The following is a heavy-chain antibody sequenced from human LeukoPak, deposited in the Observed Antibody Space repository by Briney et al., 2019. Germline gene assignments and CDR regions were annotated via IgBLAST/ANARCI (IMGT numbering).Heavy chain of an antibody. Sequence: SETLSLTCTVSGGSISSGGYYWSWIRQHPGKGLEWIGYIYYSGSTYYNPSLKSRVTISVDTSKNQFSLKLSSVTAADTAVYYCARDGTSGEDYWGQGTLVTVSS. J-gene: IGHJ4*02. V-gene: IGHV4-31*03. CDR1: GGSISSGGYY. CDR2: IYYSGST. D-gene: IGHD3-16*01. CDR3: ARDGTSGEDY.